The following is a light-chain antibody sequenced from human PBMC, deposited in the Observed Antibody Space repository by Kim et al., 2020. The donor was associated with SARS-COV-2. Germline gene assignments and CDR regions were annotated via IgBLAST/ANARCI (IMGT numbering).Light chain of an antibody. Sequence: GQSLAIACTGSSSDVGAYNYVAWYQQHPGKAPKLMIYDVTNRPSGVSDRFSGSKSGNTASLTISGLQADDEADYYCSSYTSISTYVFGTGTKVTVL. V-gene: IGLV2-14*03. CDR1: SSDVGAYNY. CDR2: DVT. J-gene: IGLJ1*01. CDR3: SSYTSISTYV.